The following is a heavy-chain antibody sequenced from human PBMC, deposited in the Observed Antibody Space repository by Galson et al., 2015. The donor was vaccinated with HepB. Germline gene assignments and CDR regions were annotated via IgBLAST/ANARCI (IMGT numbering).Heavy chain of an antibody. CDR1: GYSLTDLS. CDR2: FDFEQSET. CDR3: ATGGGWLRY. V-gene: IGHV1-24*01. J-gene: IGHJ4*02. D-gene: IGHD6-19*01. Sequence: SVKVSCKVSGYSLTDLSIHWVRQAPGKGLEWMGGFDFEQSETIYAQIFQGRITMTEDISTDTASMELSSLRSEDTAMYYCATGGGWLRYWGQGTLVTASS.